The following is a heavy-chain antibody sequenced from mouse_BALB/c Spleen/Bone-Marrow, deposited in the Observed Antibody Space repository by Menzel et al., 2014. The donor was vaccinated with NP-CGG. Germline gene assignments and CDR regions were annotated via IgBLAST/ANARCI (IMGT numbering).Heavy chain of an antibody. CDR3: ARVPAYYTYAMDY. V-gene: IGHV2-9*02. CDR2: IWAGGST. J-gene: IGHJ4*01. D-gene: IGHD2-12*01. Sequence: QVQLKESGPGLVAPSQSLSITCTVSGFSLTSYGVHWVRQPPGKGLEWLGVIWAGGSTNYNSALMSRLSISKDNPKSQVFLKMNSLQTDDTAMYYCARVPAYYTYAMDYWGQGTSVTVSS. CDR1: GFSLTSYG.